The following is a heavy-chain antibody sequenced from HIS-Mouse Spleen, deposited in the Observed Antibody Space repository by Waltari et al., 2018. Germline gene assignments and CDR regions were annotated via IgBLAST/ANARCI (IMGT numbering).Heavy chain of an antibody. Sequence: QLQLQESGPGLVKPSETLSLTCPVPGGSISSGSYYWGGIRQPPGKGLEWIGSIYYSGSTYYNPSLKSRVTISVDTSKNQFSLKLSSVTAADTAVYYCAREIPYSSSWYDWYFDLWGRGTLVTVSS. CDR2: IYYSGST. J-gene: IGHJ2*01. CDR1: GGSISSGSYY. V-gene: IGHV4-39*07. CDR3: AREIPYSSSWYDWYFDL. D-gene: IGHD6-13*01.